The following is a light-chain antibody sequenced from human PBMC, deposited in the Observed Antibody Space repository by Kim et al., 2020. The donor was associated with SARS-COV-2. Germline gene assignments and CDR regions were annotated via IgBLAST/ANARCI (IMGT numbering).Light chain of an antibody. CDR2: NAS. J-gene: IGKJ1*01. CDR1: QSVTTF. Sequence: PGERAILTCRASQSVTTFLAWYQQKPGQAPRLLIYNASNRATGIQARFTGGGSGTDFSLTISSLEPEDVAVYYCQQRSTWPWTFGQGTKVDIK. CDR3: QQRSTWPWT. V-gene: IGKV3-11*01.